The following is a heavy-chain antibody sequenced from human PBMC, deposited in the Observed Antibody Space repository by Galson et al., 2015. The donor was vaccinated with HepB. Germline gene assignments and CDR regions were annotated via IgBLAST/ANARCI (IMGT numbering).Heavy chain of an antibody. J-gene: IGHJ2*01. CDR2: INPNSGGT. V-gene: IGHV1-2*02. Sequence: SVKVSCKASGYTFTGYYMHWVRQAPGQGLEWMGWINPNSGGTNYAQKFQGRVTMTRDTSISTAYMELSRLRSDDTAVYYCARDTLTTYWYFDLWGRGTLVTVSS. CDR3: ARDTLTTYWYFDL. D-gene: IGHD1-14*01. CDR1: GYTFTGYY.